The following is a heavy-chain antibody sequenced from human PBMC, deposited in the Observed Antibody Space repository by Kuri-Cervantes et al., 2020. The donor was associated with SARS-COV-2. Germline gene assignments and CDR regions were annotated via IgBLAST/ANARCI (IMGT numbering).Heavy chain of an antibody. V-gene: IGHV3-7*03. J-gene: IGHJ4*02. CDR2: VKQDGSET. D-gene: IGHD5-18*01. CDR3: VRLGAAYVDTLVVMRAVHYFDS. Sequence: LSLTCAASGVTVNYYWMTWVRQAPGGGLEWVANVKQDGSETHYVESVKGRFTISRDNAKNSLYLQMNSLRADDTAVYYCVRLGAAYVDTLVVMRAVHYFDSWGQGTLVTVSS. CDR1: GVTVNYYW.